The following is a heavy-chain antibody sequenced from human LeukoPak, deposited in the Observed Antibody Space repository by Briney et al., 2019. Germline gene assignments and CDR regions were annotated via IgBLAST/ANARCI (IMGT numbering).Heavy chain of an antibody. D-gene: IGHD4-17*01. CDR3: ARGNYGDLDFDY. J-gene: IGHJ4*02. CDR1: GYTFTGYY. Sequence: AASVKVSCKASGYTFTGYYMHWVRQAPGQGLEWMGWINPNSGGTNYAQKFQGRVTMTRNTSISTAYMELSSLRSEDTAVYYCARGNYGDLDFDYWGQGTLVTVSS. V-gene: IGHV1-2*02. CDR2: INPNSGGT.